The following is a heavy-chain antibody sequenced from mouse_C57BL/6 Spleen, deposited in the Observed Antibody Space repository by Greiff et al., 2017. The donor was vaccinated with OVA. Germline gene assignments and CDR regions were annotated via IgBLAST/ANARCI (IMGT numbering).Heavy chain of an antibody. CDR1: GYSITSGYY. CDR3: ARIYDGYDGGFDY. CDR2: ISYDGSN. D-gene: IGHD2-3*01. J-gene: IGHJ2*01. Sequence: EVQLQESGPGLVKPSQSLSLTCSVTGYSITSGYYWNWIRQFPGNKLEWMGYISYDGSNNYNPSLKNRISITRDTSKNQFFLKLNSVTTEDTATYYCARIYDGYDGGFDYWGQGTTLTVSS. V-gene: IGHV3-6*01.